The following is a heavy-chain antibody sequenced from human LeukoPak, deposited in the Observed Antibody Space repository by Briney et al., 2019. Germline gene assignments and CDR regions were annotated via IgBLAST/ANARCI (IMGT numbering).Heavy chain of an antibody. Sequence: GGSLRLSCAASGFTFSSYGMHWVRQAPGKGLEWVAVIWYGGSNKYYADSVKGRFTISRDNSKNTLYLQMNSLRAEDTAVYYCAKAMSRVVVPAAIAFMDVWGKGTTVTVSS. CDR1: GFTFSSYG. D-gene: IGHD2-2*02. V-gene: IGHV3-30*02. CDR3: AKAMSRVVVPAAIAFMDV. J-gene: IGHJ6*03. CDR2: IWYGGSNK.